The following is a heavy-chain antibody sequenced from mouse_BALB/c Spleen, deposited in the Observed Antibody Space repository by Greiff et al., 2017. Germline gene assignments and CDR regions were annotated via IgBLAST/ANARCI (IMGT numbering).Heavy chain of an antibody. Sequence: DVMLVESGGDLVKPGGSLKLSCAASGFTFSSYGMSWVRQTPDKRLEWVATISSGGSYTYYPDSVKGRFTISRDNAKNTLDLQMSSLKSEETAMYYCARRDTTADWYFDVWGAGTTVTVSS. J-gene: IGHJ1*01. CDR3: ARRDTTADWYFDV. D-gene: IGHD1-2*01. V-gene: IGHV5-6*02. CDR1: GFTFSSYG. CDR2: ISSGGSYT.